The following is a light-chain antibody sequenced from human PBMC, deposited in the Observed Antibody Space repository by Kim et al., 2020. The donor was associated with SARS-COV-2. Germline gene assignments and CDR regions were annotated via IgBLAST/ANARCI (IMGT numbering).Light chain of an antibody. J-gene: IGLJ2*01. CDR1: NIGSKN. CDR3: QVWDSSVL. CDR2: RDS. Sequence: SYELTQPLSVSVALGQTARITCGGNNIGSKNVHWYQQKPGQAPVLVIYRDSNRPSGIPERFSGSNSGNTATLTISRAQAGDEADYYCQVWDSSVLFGGGT. V-gene: IGLV3-9*01.